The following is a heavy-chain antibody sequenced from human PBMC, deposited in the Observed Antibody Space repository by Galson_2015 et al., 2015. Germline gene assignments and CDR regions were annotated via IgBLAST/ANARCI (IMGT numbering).Heavy chain of an antibody. Sequence: CAISGDSVSSNSAAWNWIRQSPSRGLERLGRTYYRSKWYNDYAVSVKSRFTISRDNSKNTVYLQMNSLRADDTAVYYCATLKLGRPDAFDLWGQGTMVTVSS. V-gene: IGHV6-1*01. CDR1: GDSVSSNSAA. D-gene: IGHD7-27*01. CDR3: ATLKLGRPDAFDL. J-gene: IGHJ3*01. CDR2: TYYRSKWYN.